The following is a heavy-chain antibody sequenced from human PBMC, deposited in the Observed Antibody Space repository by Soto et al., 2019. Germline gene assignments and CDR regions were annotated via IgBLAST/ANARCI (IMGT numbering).Heavy chain of an antibody. V-gene: IGHV4-39*01. CDR3: GRLIHCFTTSCYFDY. CDR2: IYYSGTT. J-gene: IGHJ4*02. D-gene: IGHD2-2*01. CDR1: GDYISTSSFY. Sequence: TSETLSLTCPVSGDYISTSSFYWTWIRQSPGKGLEWIGSIYYSGTTYYTSSLRSRVTISVDTSKNQFSLKMSSVTAADTAVYYCGRLIHCFTTSCYFDYWGQGTLVTVSS.